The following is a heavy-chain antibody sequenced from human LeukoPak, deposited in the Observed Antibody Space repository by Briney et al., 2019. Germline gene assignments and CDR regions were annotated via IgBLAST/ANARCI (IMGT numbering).Heavy chain of an antibody. J-gene: IGHJ5*02. CDR1: GYTFTGYY. D-gene: IGHD6-13*01. CDR3: ARECSIAAAGTEGFWFDP. V-gene: IGHV1-2*02. CDR2: INPNSGGT. Sequence: ASVKVSCKASGYTFTGYYMHWVRQAPGQGLEWMGWINPNSGGTNYAQKFQGRVTMTRDTSISTAYMELSRLRSDDTAVYYCARECSIAAAGTEGFWFDPWGQEPWSPSPQ.